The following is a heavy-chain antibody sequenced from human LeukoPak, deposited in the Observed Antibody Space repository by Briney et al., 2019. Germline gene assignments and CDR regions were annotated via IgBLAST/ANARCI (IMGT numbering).Heavy chain of an antibody. D-gene: IGHD3-22*01. Sequence: SETLSLTCTVSGYSISSGYYWGWIRQPPGKGLEWIGGIYYRGSTYYNPSLRSRVTISVDTSKNQFSVRLSSVTAADTAVYYCARYYYDITRFDPWGQGTLVTVSS. J-gene: IGHJ5*02. V-gene: IGHV4-38-2*02. CDR2: IYYRGST. CDR1: GYSISSGYY. CDR3: ARYYYDITRFDP.